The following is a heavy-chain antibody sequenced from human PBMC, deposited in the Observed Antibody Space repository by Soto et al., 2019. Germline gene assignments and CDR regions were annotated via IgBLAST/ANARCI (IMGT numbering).Heavy chain of an antibody. CDR1: GYTFTSYY. CDR3: ARDWYSSSWYPNWFDP. J-gene: IGHJ5*02. CDR2: INPSGGST. V-gene: IGHV1-46*01. Sequence: GPSVKVSCKASGYTFTSYYMHWVRQAPGQGLEWMGIINPSGGSTSYAQKFQGRVTMTRGTSTSTVYMELSSLRSEDTAVYYCARDWYSSSWYPNWFDPWGQGTLVTVSS. D-gene: IGHD6-13*01.